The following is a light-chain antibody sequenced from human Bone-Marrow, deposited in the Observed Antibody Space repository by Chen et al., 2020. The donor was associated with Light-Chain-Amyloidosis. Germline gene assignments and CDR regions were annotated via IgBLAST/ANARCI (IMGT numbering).Light chain of an antibody. CDR3: QVWDRSSDRPV. J-gene: IGLJ3*02. CDR2: DDS. CDR1: NIGSTS. V-gene: IGLV3-21*02. Sequence: SYVLTQPSSVSVAPGQTATIPCGGNNIGSTSEHWYQQTPGQAPLLFVYDDSDRPSGIPGRLSGCNSGTTATLTISRVAAGDEADYYRQVWDRSSDRPVFGGGTKLTVL.